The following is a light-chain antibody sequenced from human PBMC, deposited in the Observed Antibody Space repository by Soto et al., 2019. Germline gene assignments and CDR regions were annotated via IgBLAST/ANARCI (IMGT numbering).Light chain of an antibody. Sequence: QSVLTQPPSVSAAPGQEVTISCSGSSSNIGNNYVSWYQQLPGTAPKLLIYENNKRPSGIPDRFSGSKSGTSATLGITGLQTGDEADYYCGTWDSSLSAGGVFGTGTKLTVL. CDR1: SSNIGNNY. CDR2: ENN. J-gene: IGLJ1*01. CDR3: GTWDSSLSAGGV. V-gene: IGLV1-51*02.